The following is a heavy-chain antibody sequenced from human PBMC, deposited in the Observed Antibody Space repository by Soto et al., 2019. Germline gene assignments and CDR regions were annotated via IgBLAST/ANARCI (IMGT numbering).Heavy chain of an antibody. J-gene: IGHJ4*02. Sequence: PSETLSLTCAVYGGSFSGYYWSWIRQPPGKGLEWIGEINHSGSTNYNPSLKSRVTISVDTSKNQFSLKLSPVTAADTAVYYCARGIQDCSGGSCLTSLFDYWGQGTLVTVSS. V-gene: IGHV4-34*01. D-gene: IGHD2-15*01. CDR2: INHSGST. CDR3: ARGIQDCSGGSCLTSLFDY. CDR1: GGSFSGYY.